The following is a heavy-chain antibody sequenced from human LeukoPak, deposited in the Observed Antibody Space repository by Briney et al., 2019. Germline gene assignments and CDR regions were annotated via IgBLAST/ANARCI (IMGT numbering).Heavy chain of an antibody. CDR3: ARGVSGNWFDP. V-gene: IGHV4-34*01. CDR2: INHSGST. Sequence: SETLSLTCAVYGGSFNNYYWTWIRQPPGKGLEWVGEINHSGSTNYNPSLKSRVTISVDTSKNQFSLKVNSVTAADTAVYYCARGVSGNWFDPWGQGTLVTVSS. CDR1: GGSFNNYY. D-gene: IGHD3-10*01. J-gene: IGHJ5*02.